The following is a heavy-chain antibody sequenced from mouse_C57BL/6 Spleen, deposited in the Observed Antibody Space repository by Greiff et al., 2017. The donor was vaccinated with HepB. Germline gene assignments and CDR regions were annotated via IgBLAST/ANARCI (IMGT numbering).Heavy chain of an antibody. CDR3: ARRYYGSSYYAMDY. CDR1: GFTFSDYG. D-gene: IGHD1-1*01. Sequence: EVNVVESGGGLVKPGGSLKLSCAASGFTFSDYGMHWVRQAPEKGLEWVAYISSGSSTIYYADTVKGRFTISRDNAKNTLFLQMTSLRSEDTAMYYCARRYYGSSYYAMDYWGQGTSVTVSS. V-gene: IGHV5-17*01. J-gene: IGHJ4*01. CDR2: ISSGSSTI.